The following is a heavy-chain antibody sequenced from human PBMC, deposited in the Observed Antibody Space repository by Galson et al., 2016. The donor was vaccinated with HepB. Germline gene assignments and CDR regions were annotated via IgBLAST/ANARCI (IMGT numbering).Heavy chain of an antibody. CDR1: GASISGTEYY. CDR3: ATGIVVAGKYYYYYMDV. J-gene: IGHJ6*03. CDR2: IYYTEST. D-gene: IGHD6-19*01. V-gene: IGHV4-39*01. Sequence: SETLSLTCSVSGASISGTEYYWGWIRQPPGRGLEWIGSIYYTESTYYNPSLESRVTISMDTSKNQFSLRLNSVAAADTGVYYCATGIVVAGKYYYYYMDVWGKGTTVTVPS.